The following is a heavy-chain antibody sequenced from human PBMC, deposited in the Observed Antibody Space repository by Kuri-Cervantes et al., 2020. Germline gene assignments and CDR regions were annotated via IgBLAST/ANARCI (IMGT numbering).Heavy chain of an antibody. Sequence: GSLRLSCTVPGGSISSYYWSWIRQPPGKGLEWIGYIYYSGSTNYNPSLKSRVTISVDTSRNQFSLKLSSVTAADTAVYYCARGGDYGSGSYYNSAYDYWGQGTLVTVSS. J-gene: IGHJ4*02. V-gene: IGHV4-59*12. CDR2: IYYSGST. CDR1: GGSISSYY. D-gene: IGHD3-10*01. CDR3: ARGGDYGSGSYYNSAYDY.